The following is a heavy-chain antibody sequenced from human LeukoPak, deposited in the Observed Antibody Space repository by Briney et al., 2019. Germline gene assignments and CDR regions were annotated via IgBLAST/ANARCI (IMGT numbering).Heavy chain of an antibody. J-gene: IGHJ4*02. CDR2: INHSGST. CDR3: ARGPAYRGSSDY. CDR1: GGSFSGYY. V-gene: IGHV4-34*01. Sequence: SETLSLTCAVYGGSFSGYYWSWIRQPPGKGLEWIGEINHSGSTNYNPSLKSRVTISVDTSKNQFSLKLSSVTAADTAVYYCARGPAYRGSSDYWGQGTLVTVSS. D-gene: IGHD1-26*01.